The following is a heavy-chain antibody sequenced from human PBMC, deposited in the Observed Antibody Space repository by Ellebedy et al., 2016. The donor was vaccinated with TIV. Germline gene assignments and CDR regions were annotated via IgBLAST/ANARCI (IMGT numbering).Heavy chain of an antibody. CDR3: AKEKRYCSSANCPLGY. V-gene: IGHV3-30*18. CDR1: GFTFNSYD. J-gene: IGHJ4*02. CDR2: ISSDGGRK. Sequence: GESLKISCAASGFTFNSYDVHWVRQVPGKGLEWVAVISSDGGRKHYADSVKGRFTISRDNSKNTLFLQMNSLRPEDAAVFYCAKEKRYCSSANCPLGYWGQGNLVTVSS. D-gene: IGHD2-2*01.